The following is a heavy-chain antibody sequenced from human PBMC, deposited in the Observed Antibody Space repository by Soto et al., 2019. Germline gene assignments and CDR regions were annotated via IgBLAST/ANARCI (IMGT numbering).Heavy chain of an antibody. Sequence: QVQLVESGGGVVQPGRSLRLSCAASGFTFISYGMHWVRQAPVKGLEWVAVISYDGSNKYYADSVKGRFTISRDNSKNTLYLQMNSLRAEDTAVYYCAKDLLGPGRAYGMDVWGQGTTVTVSS. J-gene: IGHJ6*02. CDR2: ISYDGSNK. CDR1: GFTFISYG. CDR3: AKDLLGPGRAYGMDV. D-gene: IGHD7-27*01. V-gene: IGHV3-30*18.